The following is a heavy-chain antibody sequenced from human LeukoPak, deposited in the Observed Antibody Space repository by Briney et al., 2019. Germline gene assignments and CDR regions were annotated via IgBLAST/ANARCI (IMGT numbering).Heavy chain of an antibody. V-gene: IGHV1-69*05. J-gene: IGHJ5*02. CDR3: ARDLGPRGYCSSTSCLGAFDP. CDR2: IIPIFGTA. Sequence: SVKVSCKASGGTFSSYAISWERQAPGQGLEWMGGIIPIFGTANYAQKFQGRVTITTDESTSTAYMELSSLRSEDTAVYYCARDLGPRGYCSSTSCLGAFDPWGQGTLVTVSS. CDR1: GGTFSSYA. D-gene: IGHD2-2*01.